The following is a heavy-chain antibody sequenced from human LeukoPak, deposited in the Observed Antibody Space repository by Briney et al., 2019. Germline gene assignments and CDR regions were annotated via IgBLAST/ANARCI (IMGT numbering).Heavy chain of an antibody. D-gene: IGHD3-22*01. Sequence: GRSLRLSCAASGFTFISYAMYWVRQAPGKGLEWVGVISYDGSNKYYADSVKGRFTISRDNSKNTLYVQMSSLRAEDTAAYYCARDSVYDSSKGAFDLWGQGTMVTVSS. CDR3: ARDSVYDSSKGAFDL. V-gene: IGHV3-30*04. CDR1: GFTFISYA. J-gene: IGHJ3*01. CDR2: ISYDGSNK.